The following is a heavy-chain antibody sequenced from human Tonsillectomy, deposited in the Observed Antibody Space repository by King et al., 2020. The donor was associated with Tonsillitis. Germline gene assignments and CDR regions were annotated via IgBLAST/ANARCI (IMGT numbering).Heavy chain of an antibody. CDR3: ARDSSKAGDYYFDY. V-gene: IGHV4-4*07. Sequence: VQLQESGPGLVKPSETLSLTCTVSGGSISSYYWNWIRQPAGKGLEWIGRINTSGSTDYNPSPKSRVTKSVDTSTNQFSLKLISVTAADTAVYYCARDSSKAGDYYFDYWGQGTLVTVSS. CDR2: INTSGST. D-gene: IGHD4-17*01. J-gene: IGHJ4*02. CDR1: GGSISSYY.